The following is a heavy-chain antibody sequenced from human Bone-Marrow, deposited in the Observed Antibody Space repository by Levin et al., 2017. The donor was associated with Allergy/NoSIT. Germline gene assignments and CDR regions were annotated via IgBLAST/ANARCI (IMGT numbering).Heavy chain of an antibody. CDR3: TRALRSDWYFDV. CDR1: GYSLTSGYY. V-gene: IGHV4-38-2*02. CDR2: IFHSGST. Sequence: SETLSLTCSVSGYSLTSGYYWAWFRQPPGKGLEWIALIFHSGSTYYNPSLKSRFSISIDTSKNQLSLKLTSVTAADTAVYHCTRALRSDWYFDVWGRGILVNVSS. J-gene: IGHJ2*01.